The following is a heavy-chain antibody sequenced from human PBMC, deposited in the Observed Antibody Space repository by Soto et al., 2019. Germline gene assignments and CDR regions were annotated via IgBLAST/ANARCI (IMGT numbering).Heavy chain of an antibody. V-gene: IGHV1-18*01. Sequence: VSVKVSCKSSGYTFTSYGITWVRQAPGQGLEWMGWVSAYNGNTNYAQKLQGRVTMTRNTSISTAYMELSSLRSEDTAVYYCARGGVFFFAAPTNPFDYWGQGTLVTVSS. CDR2: VSAYNGNT. J-gene: IGHJ4*02. CDR1: GYTFTSYG. D-gene: IGHD3-10*01. CDR3: ARGGVFFFAAPTNPFDY.